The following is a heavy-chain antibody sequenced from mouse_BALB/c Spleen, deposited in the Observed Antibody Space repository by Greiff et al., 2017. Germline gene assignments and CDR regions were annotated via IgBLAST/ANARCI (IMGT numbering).Heavy chain of an antibody. Sequence: VQLQQSGTVLARPGASVKMSCKASGYTFPSYWMHWVKQRPGQGLEWIGAIYPGNSDTSYNQKFKGKAKLTAVTSTSTAYMELSSLTNEDSAVYYCTRGGYGNYVEAMDYWGQGTSVTVSS. CDR3: TRGGYGNYVEAMDY. D-gene: IGHD2-10*02. V-gene: IGHV1-5*01. CDR1: GYTFPSYW. J-gene: IGHJ4*01. CDR2: IYPGNSDT.